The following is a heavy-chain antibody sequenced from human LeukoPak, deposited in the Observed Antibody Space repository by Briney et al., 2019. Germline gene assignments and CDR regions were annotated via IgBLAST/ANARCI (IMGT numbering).Heavy chain of an antibody. J-gene: IGHJ4*02. D-gene: IGHD3-9*01. CDR2: ISAYNGNT. CDR1: GYTFTSYG. Sequence: ASVKVSCKASGYTFTSYGISWVRQAPGQGLEWMGWISAYNGNTNYAQKLQGRVTMTTDTSTSTAYMELRSLRSDDTAVYYCAGVKYDILTGPPDYWGQGTLVTVSS. V-gene: IGHV1-18*01. CDR3: AGVKYDILTGPPDY.